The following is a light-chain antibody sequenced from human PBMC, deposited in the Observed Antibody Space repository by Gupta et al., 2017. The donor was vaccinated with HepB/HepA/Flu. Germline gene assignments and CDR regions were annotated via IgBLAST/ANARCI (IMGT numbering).Light chain of an antibody. J-gene: IGLJ2*01. Sequence: SYELTQPPSVSVSPGQTARITCSGDKLGDKYACWYQQKPGQSPVLVIYQDSKRPSGIPERFSGSNSGNTATLTISGTQAMDEADYYCQAWDSSTKEFGGGTKLTVL. CDR3: QAWDSSTKE. CDR2: QDS. CDR1: KLGDKY. V-gene: IGLV3-1*01.